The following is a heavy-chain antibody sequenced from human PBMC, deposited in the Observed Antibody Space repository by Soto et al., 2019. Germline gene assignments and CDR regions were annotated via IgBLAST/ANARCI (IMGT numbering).Heavy chain of an antibody. J-gene: IGHJ4*02. D-gene: IGHD3-10*01. CDR1: GGSISSSSYY. Sequence: PSETLSLTCTVSGGSISSSSYYWGWIRQPPGKGLEWIGSLYYSGSTYYNPTLKSRVTISADTSKNQFSLKLTSVTAADTAVYYCARQVTVRGDTRRYYFDYWGQGTLVTVSS. CDR2: LYYSGST. CDR3: ARQVTVRGDTRRYYFDY. V-gene: IGHV4-39*01.